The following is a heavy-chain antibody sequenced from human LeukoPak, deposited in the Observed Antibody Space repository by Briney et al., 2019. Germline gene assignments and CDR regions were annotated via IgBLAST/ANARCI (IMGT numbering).Heavy chain of an antibody. CDR1: GGSIRSASYH. V-gene: IGHV4-39*07. CDR3: ARGFTGDYYFDY. J-gene: IGHJ4*02. Sequence: SETLSLTCTVSGGSIRSASYHWGWIRQPPGKGLEWIGYGESTNYNPSLKSRVTISVDTSKNQFSLKLSSVTAADTAVYYCARGFTGDYYFDYWGQGTLVTVSS. CDR2: GEST. D-gene: IGHD4-17*01.